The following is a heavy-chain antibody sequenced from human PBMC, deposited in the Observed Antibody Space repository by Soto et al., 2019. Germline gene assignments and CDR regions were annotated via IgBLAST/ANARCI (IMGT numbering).Heavy chain of an antibody. Sequence: EVQLVESGGGLVQPGGSLRLSCAASGFTVSSNYMSWVRQAPGKGLEWVSVIYSGGSTYYADSVKGRFTISRDNSKNTLYLQMNSLRAEDTAVYYGAKERRLAVAGRVNWYFDLWGRGTLVTVSS. CDR1: GFTVSSNY. V-gene: IGHV3-66*01. J-gene: IGHJ2*01. CDR2: IYSGGST. CDR3: AKERRLAVAGRVNWYFDL. D-gene: IGHD6-19*01.